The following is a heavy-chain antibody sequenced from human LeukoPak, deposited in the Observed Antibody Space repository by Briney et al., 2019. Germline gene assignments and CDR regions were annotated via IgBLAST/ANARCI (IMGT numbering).Heavy chain of an antibody. CDR3: AREDLSTMMT. J-gene: IGHJ5*02. Sequence: QPGGSLRLSCAASGFTFSSYGMHWVRQAPGKGLEWVAVISYDGSNKYYADSVKGRFTISRDNSKNTLYLQMNSLRAEDTAVYYCAREDLSTMMTWGQGTLVTVSS. D-gene: IGHD3-22*01. V-gene: IGHV3-30*19. CDR2: ISYDGSNK. CDR1: GFTFSSYG.